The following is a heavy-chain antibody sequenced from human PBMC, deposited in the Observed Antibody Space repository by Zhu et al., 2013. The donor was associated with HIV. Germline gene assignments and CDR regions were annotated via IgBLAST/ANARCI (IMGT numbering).Heavy chain of an antibody. CDR1: GYTFTSYD. CDR2: MNPNSGNT. V-gene: IGHV1-8*01. J-gene: IGHJ6*02. Sequence: QVQLVQSGAEVKKPGASVKVSCKASGYTFTSYDINWVRQATGQGLEWMGWMNPNSGNTGYAQKFQGRVTMTRNTSISTAYMELSSLRSEDTAVYYCARWVSVWFGDISLSTSDYYYYGMDVWDRRD. CDR3: ARWVSVWFGDISLSTSDYYYYGMDV. D-gene: IGHD3-10*01.